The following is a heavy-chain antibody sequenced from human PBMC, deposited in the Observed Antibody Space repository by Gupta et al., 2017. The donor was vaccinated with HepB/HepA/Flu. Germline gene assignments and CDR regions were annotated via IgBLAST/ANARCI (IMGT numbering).Heavy chain of an antibody. Sequence: EVQLVESGGVVVQPGGSLRLSCAASGFTFDDYTMHWFRQAPGKGLEWVSLISWDGGSTYYADSVKGRFTISRDNSKNSLYLQMNSLRTEDTALYYCAKSQFCSSTSCSTQPDYWGQGTLVTVSS. V-gene: IGHV3-43*01. CDR1: GFTFDDYT. J-gene: IGHJ4*02. CDR3: AKSQFCSSTSCSTQPDY. CDR2: ISWDGGST. D-gene: IGHD2-2*01.